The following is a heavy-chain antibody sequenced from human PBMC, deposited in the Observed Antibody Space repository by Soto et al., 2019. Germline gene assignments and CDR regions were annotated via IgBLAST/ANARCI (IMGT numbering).Heavy chain of an antibody. V-gene: IGHV3-53*01. CDR2: IYSGGST. CDR1: GFTFSSYA. J-gene: IGHJ6*02. CDR3: ARDPPATRHGMDV. Sequence: GGSLRLSCAATGFTFSSYAMSWVRQAPGKGLEWVSVIYSGGSTYYADSVRGRFTISRDNSKNTLYLQMKSLRAEDTAVYYCARDPPATRHGMDVWGQGTTVTVSS.